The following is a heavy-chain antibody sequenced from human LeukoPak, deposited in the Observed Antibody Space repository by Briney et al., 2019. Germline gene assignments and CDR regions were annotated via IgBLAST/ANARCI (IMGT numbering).Heavy chain of an antibody. CDR2: IYYSGST. CDR3: ARGIGQYYYIPSNDY. D-gene: IGHD3-10*02. Sequence: KPSETLSLTCTVSGGSISSYYWSWIRQPPGKGLEWIGYIYYSGSTNYNPSLKSRVTISVDTSKNQFSLKLSSVTAADTAVYYCARGIGQYYYIPSNDYWGQGTLVTVSS. CDR1: GGSISSYY. V-gene: IGHV4-59*01. J-gene: IGHJ4*02.